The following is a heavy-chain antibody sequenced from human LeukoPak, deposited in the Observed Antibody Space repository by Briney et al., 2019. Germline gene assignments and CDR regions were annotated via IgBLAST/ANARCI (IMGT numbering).Heavy chain of an antibody. V-gene: IGHV3-33*01. CDR2: IWYDGSNK. D-gene: IGHD3-3*01. CDR3: ARDRRIPYDFWSGYQGGPTFP. CDR1: GFTFSSYG. J-gene: IGHJ5*02. Sequence: GGSLRLSCAASGFTFSSYGMHWVRQAPGKGLEWVAVIWYDGSNKYYADSVKGRFTISRDNSKNPLYLQMNSLRAEDTAVYYCARDRRIPYDFWSGYQGGPTFPWGQGTLVTVSS.